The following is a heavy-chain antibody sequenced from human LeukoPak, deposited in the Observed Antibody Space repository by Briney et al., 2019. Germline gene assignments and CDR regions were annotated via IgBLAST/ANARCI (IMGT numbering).Heavy chain of an antibody. D-gene: IGHD4-17*01. CDR3: ARMMTTVTTGFDY. CDR1: GGSISGFY. V-gene: IGHV4-59*08. Sequence: SETLSLTCTPSGGSISGFYWSWIRHPPGKGLEWIGYIYHSESTNYNPSLKSRVTLSVDTSKDQFSLRLSSVTAADTAVYYCARMMTTVTTGFDYWGQGTLVSVS. CDR2: IYHSEST. J-gene: IGHJ4*02.